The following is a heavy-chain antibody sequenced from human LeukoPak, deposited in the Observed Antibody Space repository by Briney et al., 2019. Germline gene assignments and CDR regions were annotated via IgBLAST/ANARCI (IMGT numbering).Heavy chain of an antibody. D-gene: IGHD3-10*01. CDR1: GYAFTSYG. V-gene: IGHV1-18*01. CDR2: ISAYNGNT. J-gene: IGHJ5*02. Sequence: GASVKVSCKASGYAFTSYGISWVRQAPGQGLEWMGWISAYNGNTNYAQKLQGRVTMTTDTSTSTAYMELRSLRSDDTAVYYCARSLIRYGSGSYQLPWGFDPWGQGTLVTVSS. CDR3: ARSLIRYGSGSYQLPWGFDP.